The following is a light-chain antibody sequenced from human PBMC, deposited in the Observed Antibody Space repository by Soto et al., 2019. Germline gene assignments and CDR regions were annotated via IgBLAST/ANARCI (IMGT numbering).Light chain of an antibody. CDR1: QSVSSSY. Sequence: EIVLTQSPGTLSLSPGERATLSCRASQSVSSSYLAWYQQKPGQAPRLLIYGASSRATGIPDRFSGSVSGTDFTLTISRLEPEDFAVYYGQQYGSSPKWTFGQGTKVDIK. V-gene: IGKV3-20*01. J-gene: IGKJ1*01. CDR2: GAS. CDR3: QQYGSSPKWT.